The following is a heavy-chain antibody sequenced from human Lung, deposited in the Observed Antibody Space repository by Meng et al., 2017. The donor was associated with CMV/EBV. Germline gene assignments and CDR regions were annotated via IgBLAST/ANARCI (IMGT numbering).Heavy chain of an antibody. CDR2: INAYNGDT. Sequence: LGKSGGEVKKPGATVKVSCKASGYTFTNYGITWVRQAPGQGLEWMGWINAYNGDTNYAQTLQGRVTMTTDTSTSTAYMELRSLRSDDTAVYYCARVEVGITSGDYWGQGTLVTVSS. CDR1: GYTFTNYG. J-gene: IGHJ4*02. V-gene: IGHV1-18*01. CDR3: ARVEVGITSGDY. D-gene: IGHD1-26*01.